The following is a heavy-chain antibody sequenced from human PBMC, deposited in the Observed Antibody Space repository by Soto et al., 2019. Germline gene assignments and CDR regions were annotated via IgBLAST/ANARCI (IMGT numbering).Heavy chain of an antibody. J-gene: IGHJ4*02. CDR1: GVTFSNYA. CDR3: AKDGSGWFYVGEYYFDY. CDR2: ISGSGDST. Sequence: GGSLRLSCAASGVTFSNYAMTWVRRAPGKGLELVSTISGSGDSTYYAEYVKGRFTISRDNSKNTLYLQMNSLRAEDTAVYYCAKDGSGWFYVGEYYFDYWGQGTLVTVSS. D-gene: IGHD6-19*01. V-gene: IGHV3-23*01.